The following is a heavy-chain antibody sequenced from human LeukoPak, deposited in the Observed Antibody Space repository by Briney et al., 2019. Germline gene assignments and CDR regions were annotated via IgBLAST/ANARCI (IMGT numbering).Heavy chain of an antibody. CDR3: ARSPTPGGSYLLGSYYYMDV. J-gene: IGHJ6*03. Sequence: SETLSLTCTVSGCSISSYYWCWIRQPAGKGLEWIGRIYTSGSTNYNPSLKSRVTMSVDTSKNQFSLRLSSVTAADTAVYYCARSPTPGGSYLLGSYYYMDVWGKGTTVTVSS. D-gene: IGHD1-26*01. V-gene: IGHV4-4*07. CDR1: GCSISSYY. CDR2: IYTSGST.